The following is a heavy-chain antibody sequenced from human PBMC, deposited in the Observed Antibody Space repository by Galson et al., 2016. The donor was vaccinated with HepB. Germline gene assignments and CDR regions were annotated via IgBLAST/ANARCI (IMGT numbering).Heavy chain of an antibody. CDR2: IWYDGSKK. CDR3: ARAGYSLDWYFDL. Sequence: SLRLSCAASGFTFSTYGMRWVRQAPGKGLEWVARIWYDGSKKYYADSVKGRFTISRDNSKDTLSLQMHSLRAEDTAVYYCARAGYSLDWYFDLWGRGTLVSVSS. D-gene: IGHD5-24*01. CDR1: GFTFSTYG. V-gene: IGHV3-33*01. J-gene: IGHJ2*01.